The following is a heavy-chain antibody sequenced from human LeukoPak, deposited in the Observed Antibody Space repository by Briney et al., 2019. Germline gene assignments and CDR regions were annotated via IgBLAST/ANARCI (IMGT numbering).Heavy chain of an antibody. V-gene: IGHV4-59*01. CDR3: ARARDDYINNWFDP. D-gene: IGHD5-24*01. CDR1: GGSISSYY. J-gene: IGHJ5*02. CDR2: IFYSGNT. Sequence: SETLSLTCTVFGGSISSYYWSWIRQPLEKGLEWIGYIFYSGNTNYNPSLKSRVTISVDASKSQLSLKLSSVTAADTAVYYCARARDDYINNWFDPWGQGTLVTVSS.